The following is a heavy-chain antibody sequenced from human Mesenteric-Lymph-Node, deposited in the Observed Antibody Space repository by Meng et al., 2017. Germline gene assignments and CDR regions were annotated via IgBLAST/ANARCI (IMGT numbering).Heavy chain of an antibody. CDR1: GGTFSSYA. Sequence: SVKVSCKASGGTFSSYAISWVRQAPGQGLEWMGGIIPIFGTANYAQKFQGRVTITADESTSTAYMELSSLRSEDTAVYYCARDGAPTRGGGYYGMDVWGQGTTVTVSS. V-gene: IGHV1-69*13. CDR2: IIPIFGTA. J-gene: IGHJ6*02. CDR3: ARDGAPTRGGGYYGMDV. D-gene: IGHD2-21*01.